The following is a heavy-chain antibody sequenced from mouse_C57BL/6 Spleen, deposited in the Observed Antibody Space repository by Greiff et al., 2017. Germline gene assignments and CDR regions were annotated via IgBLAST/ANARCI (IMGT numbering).Heavy chain of an antibody. J-gene: IGHJ3*01. CDR1: GYAFSSYW. V-gene: IGHV1-80*01. Sequence: VHLVESGAELVKPGASVKISCKASGYAFSSYWMNWVKQRPGKGLEWIGQIYPGDGDTNYNGKFKGKATLTADKSSSTAYMQLSSLTSEDSAVYFCASGDWEAYWGQGTLVTVSA. CDR2: IYPGDGDT. CDR3: ASGDWEAY. D-gene: IGHD4-1*01.